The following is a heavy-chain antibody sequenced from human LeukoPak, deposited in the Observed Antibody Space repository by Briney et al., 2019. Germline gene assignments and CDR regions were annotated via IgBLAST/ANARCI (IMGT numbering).Heavy chain of an antibody. Sequence: SETLSLTCTVSGGSISSYYWSWIRQPPGKGLEWIGYIHYSGSTNYNPSLKSRVTISVDMSKNQFSLKLSSVTAADTAVYYCARTGRGFDYWGQGTLVTVSS. J-gene: IGHJ4*02. CDR2: IHYSGST. D-gene: IGHD1-14*01. CDR1: GGSISSYY. V-gene: IGHV4-59*12. CDR3: ARTGRGFDY.